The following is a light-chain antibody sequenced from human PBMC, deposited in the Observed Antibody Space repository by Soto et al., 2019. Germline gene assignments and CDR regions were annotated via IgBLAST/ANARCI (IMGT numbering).Light chain of an antibody. CDR1: GSDIGRNT. V-gene: IGLV1-44*01. CDR2: SNY. J-gene: IGLJ3*02. Sequence: QAVVTQPPSASGTPGQRVSISCTGSGSDIGRNTVNWYQQVPGAAPRLLIYSNYQRPSGVPDRFSGSKSGTSASLAINGLQSEDEAVYYCAAWDDSLSGRVFGGGTKLTVL. CDR3: AAWDDSLSGRV.